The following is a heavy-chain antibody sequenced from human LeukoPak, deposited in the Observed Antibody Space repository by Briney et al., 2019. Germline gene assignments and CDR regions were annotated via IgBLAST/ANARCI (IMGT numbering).Heavy chain of an antibody. Sequence: PGGSLRLSCAASGFTFSSYTMHWIRQAPGKGLEWVSSISGSNSYIFYADSVKGRFTVSRDNAKDSLYLQMNSLRAEDTAVYYCARALTTLAYEGYWGQGTLVTVSS. D-gene: IGHD1-1*01. J-gene: IGHJ4*02. CDR1: GFTFSSYT. CDR2: ISGSNSYI. V-gene: IGHV3-21*01. CDR3: ARALTTLAYEGY.